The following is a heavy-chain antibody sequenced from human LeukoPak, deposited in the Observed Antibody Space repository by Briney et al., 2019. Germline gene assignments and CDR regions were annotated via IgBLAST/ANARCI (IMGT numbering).Heavy chain of an antibody. Sequence: GGSLRLSCAASGFTFSSYGMHWVRQAPGKGLEWVAFIRYDGSNRYYADSVKGRFTISRDNSKNTLYLQMNSLRAEDTAVYYCAKDLGYSSGWDLWGQGTLVTVSS. CDR3: AKDLGYSSGWDL. D-gene: IGHD6-19*01. V-gene: IGHV3-30*02. J-gene: IGHJ5*02. CDR2: IRYDGSNR. CDR1: GFTFSSYG.